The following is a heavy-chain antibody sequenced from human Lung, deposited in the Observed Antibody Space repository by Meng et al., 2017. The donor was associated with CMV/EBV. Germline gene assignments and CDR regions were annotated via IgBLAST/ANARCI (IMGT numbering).Heavy chain of an antibody. CDR1: GFTFDNHA. J-gene: IGHJ6*02. CDR3: AKDHDSSWRIMDV. Sequence: GESXKISXAASGFTFDNHAMHWVRQAPGKGLEWVSLISRDGGSTSYADSVKGRFTISRDNSKNSLFLQMNSLRPEDSALYYCAKDHDSSWRIMDVWGQGTTVTVSS. D-gene: IGHD3-22*01. CDR2: ISRDGGST. V-gene: IGHV3-43D*03.